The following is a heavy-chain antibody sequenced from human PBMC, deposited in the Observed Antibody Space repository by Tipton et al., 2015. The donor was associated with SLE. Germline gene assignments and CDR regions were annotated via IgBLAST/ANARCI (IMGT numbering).Heavy chain of an antibody. CDR1: GGTFSSSG. J-gene: IGHJ4*02. CDR2: LVPMLGAA. CDR3: ARDQVD. V-gene: IGHV1-69*05. Sequence: QLVQSGAEVKKPGSSVKVSCKAYGGTFSSSGINWVRQAPGQGLEWMGGLVPMLGAANYVQKFRGRLTITTDESRTTTFMELTNLGPEDTAVYYCARDQVDWGQGTLVTVSS. D-gene: IGHD2-15*01.